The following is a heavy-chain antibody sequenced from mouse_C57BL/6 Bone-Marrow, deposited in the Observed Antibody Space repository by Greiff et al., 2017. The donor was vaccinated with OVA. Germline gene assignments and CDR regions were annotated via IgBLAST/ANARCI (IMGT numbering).Heavy chain of an antibody. CDR3: ARDGYYVDY. D-gene: IGHD2-3*01. CDR2: IDPEDGET. J-gene: IGHJ2*01. Sequence: EVQLQQSGAELVKPGASVKLSCTASGFNIKDYYMHWVKQRTEQGLEWIGRIDPEDGETKYDPKFQGKATIKADTSSNTAYLQLSSLTSEDTAVYYCARDGYYVDYWGQGTTLTVSS. CDR1: GFNIKDYY. V-gene: IGHV14-2*01.